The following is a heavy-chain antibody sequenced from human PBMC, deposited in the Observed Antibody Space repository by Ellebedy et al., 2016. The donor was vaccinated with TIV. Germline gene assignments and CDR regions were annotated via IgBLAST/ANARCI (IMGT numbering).Heavy chain of an antibody. Sequence: SVKVSXKASGGTFSTYAISWVRQAPGQGLEWMGGIIPMFGTPNYAQKFQGRVTITADESTRTAYMELSSLSSGDTAIYYCGRGPAYGSNWYNALDSWGQGTLVTVSS. V-gene: IGHV1-69*13. CDR2: IIPMFGTP. D-gene: IGHD1/OR15-1a*01. J-gene: IGHJ5*02. CDR1: GGTFSTYA. CDR3: GRGPAYGSNWYNALDS.